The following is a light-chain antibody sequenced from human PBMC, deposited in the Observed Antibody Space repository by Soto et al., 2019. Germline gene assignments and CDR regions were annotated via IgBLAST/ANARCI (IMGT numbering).Light chain of an antibody. CDR1: GSNIGSNT. V-gene: IGLV1-44*01. Sequence: QSVLTQPPSASGTPGQRVTISWSGSGSNIGSNTVNWYQLLPGTAPKLLIYSNSQRPSGVPDRFSGSKSGTSASLAISGLQSEDEADYYCASWDDSLNGVEFGGGTKLTVL. CDR2: SNS. J-gene: IGLJ2*01. CDR3: ASWDDSLNGVE.